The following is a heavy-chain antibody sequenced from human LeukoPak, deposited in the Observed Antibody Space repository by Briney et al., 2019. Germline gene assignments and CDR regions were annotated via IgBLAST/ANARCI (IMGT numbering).Heavy chain of an antibody. CDR1: GFTFSSYA. D-gene: IGHD3-22*01. CDR3: AREEYYYDSSGYSRGYFQH. V-gene: IGHV3-23*01. CDR2: ISGSGGNT. Sequence: GGSLTLSCAASGFTFSSYAMTWVRQAPGKGLEWVSGISGSGGNTYYTDSVRGRLSISRDNSKNTLYLQVNSLRAEDTAVYYCAREEYYYDSSGYSRGYFQHWGQGTLVTVSS. J-gene: IGHJ1*01.